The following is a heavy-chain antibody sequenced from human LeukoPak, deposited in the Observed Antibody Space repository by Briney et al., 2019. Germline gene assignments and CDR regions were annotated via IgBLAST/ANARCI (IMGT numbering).Heavy chain of an antibody. CDR3: ARSSDSIYYYYMDV. J-gene: IGHJ6*03. D-gene: IGHD4-11*01. CDR1: GGSISSYY. Sequence: PSETLSLTCTVSGGSISSYYWSWIRQPAGKGLEWIGRIYTSGSTNYNPSLKSRVTMSVDTSKNQFSLKLSSVTAADTAVYYCARSSDSIYYYYMDVWGKGTTVTVSS. CDR2: IYTSGST. V-gene: IGHV4-4*07.